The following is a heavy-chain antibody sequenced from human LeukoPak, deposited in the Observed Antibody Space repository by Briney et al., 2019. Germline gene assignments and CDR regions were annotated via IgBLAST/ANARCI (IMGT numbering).Heavy chain of an antibody. CDR2: ISGGGGRT. CDR1: GFTFINYA. J-gene: IGHJ4*02. D-gene: IGHD2-2*01. CDR3: TKDSDCTSTSCFFDF. Sequence: QPGGSLRLSCAASGFTFINYAMSWVRQAPGKGPEWVSAISGGGGRTYYADSVKGRFTISRDSSKNTLYLQMNSLRAEDTAVYYCTKDSDCTSTSCFFDFWGQGILVTVSS. V-gene: IGHV3-23*01.